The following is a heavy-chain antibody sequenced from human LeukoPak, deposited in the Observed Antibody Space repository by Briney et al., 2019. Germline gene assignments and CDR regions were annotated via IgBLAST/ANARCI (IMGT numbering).Heavy chain of an antibody. CDR1: GFTFSSYG. D-gene: IGHD3-22*01. CDR2: VLFDGRKT. Sequence: GGSLRLSCVASGFTFSSYGMHWVRQAPGKGLEWVAFVLFDGRKTYYSESVKGRFTISRDNAKNSLYLQMNSLRAEDTAVYYCARDSYYYDSSGYEDFDYWGQGTLVTVSS. CDR3: ARDSYYYDSSGYEDFDY. J-gene: IGHJ4*02. V-gene: IGHV3-30*02.